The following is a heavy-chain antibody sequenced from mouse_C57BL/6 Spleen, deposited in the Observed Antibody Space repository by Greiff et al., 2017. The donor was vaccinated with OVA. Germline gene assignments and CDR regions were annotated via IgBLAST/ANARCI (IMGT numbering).Heavy chain of an antibody. Sequence: VHLVESGAELARPGASVKMSCKASGYTFTSYTMHWVKQRPGQGLEWIGYINPSSGYTKYNQKFKDKATLTADKSSSTAYMQLSSLTSEDSAVDYCARFDGYYDYAMDYWGQGTSVTVSS. V-gene: IGHV1-4*01. J-gene: IGHJ4*01. D-gene: IGHD2-3*01. CDR1: GYTFTSYT. CDR2: INPSSGYT. CDR3: ARFDGYYDYAMDY.